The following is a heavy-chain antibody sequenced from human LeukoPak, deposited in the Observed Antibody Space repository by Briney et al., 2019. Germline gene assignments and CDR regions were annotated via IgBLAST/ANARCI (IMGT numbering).Heavy chain of an antibody. J-gene: IGHJ3*02. CDR3: ARAKYDSSGYYYSGFDI. CDR2: ITSSGSYI. V-gene: IGHV3-21*01. D-gene: IGHD3-22*01. CDR1: AFSFSNYN. Sequence: GGSLRLSCAASAFSFSNYNMNWVRQAPGKGLEWVSSITSSGSYIYYADSVKGRFTISRDNAKNTLYLQMNSLRAEDTAVYYCARAKYDSSGYYYSGFDIWGQGTMGTVSS.